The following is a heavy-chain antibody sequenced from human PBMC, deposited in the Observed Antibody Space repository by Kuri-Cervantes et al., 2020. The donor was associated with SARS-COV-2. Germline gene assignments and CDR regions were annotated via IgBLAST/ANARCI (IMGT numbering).Heavy chain of an antibody. V-gene: IGHV3-23*01. CDR1: GFTLSSYA. J-gene: IGHJ3*02. CDR2: ISGSGGST. CDR3: AKDGSITILGVIPPDDAFDI. D-gene: IGHD3-3*01. Sequence: GGSLRLSCAASGFTLSSYAMSWVRQAPGKGLEWVSAISGSGGSTYYADSVKGRFTISRDNSKNTLYLQMNSLRAEDTAVYYCAKDGSITILGVIPPDDAFDIWGQGTMVTVSS.